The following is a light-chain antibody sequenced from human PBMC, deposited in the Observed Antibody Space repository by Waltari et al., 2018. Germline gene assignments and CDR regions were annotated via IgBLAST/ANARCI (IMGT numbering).Light chain of an antibody. Sequence: YALPQPPSLSVSPGQTARITCSGDELAKQFAYLYQQKAGQAPILVIYKDTERPSEIPERFSGSSSGTTVTLTINEVQAEDEADYYCQSADASGPFVVFGGGTKLAVL. V-gene: IGLV3-25*03. J-gene: IGLJ2*01. CDR3: QSADASGPFVV. CDR2: KDT. CDR1: ELAKQF.